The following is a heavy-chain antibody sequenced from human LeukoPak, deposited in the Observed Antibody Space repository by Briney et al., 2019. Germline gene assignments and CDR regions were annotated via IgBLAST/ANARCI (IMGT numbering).Heavy chain of an antibody. J-gene: IGHJ4*02. CDR2: MFYSGST. Sequence: PSETLSLTCSVSGASVSDGNYYWSWIRQPPGKGLEWIGYMFYSGSTKYNPSLKSRVTISVDTSKNQFSLKLSSVTAAATAVYYCARAARAGYNLEPFDYWGQGTLVTVSS. CDR3: ARAARAGYNLEPFDY. D-gene: IGHD5-24*01. V-gene: IGHV4-61*01. CDR1: GASVSDGNYY.